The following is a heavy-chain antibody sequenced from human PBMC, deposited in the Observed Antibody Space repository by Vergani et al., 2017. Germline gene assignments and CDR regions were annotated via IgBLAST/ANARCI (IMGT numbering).Heavy chain of an antibody. V-gene: IGHV1-2*04. CDR3: AREVGATNGACAFYI. J-gene: IGHJ3*02. Sequence: QVQLVQSGAEVKKPGASVKVSCKASGYTFTGYYMHWVRQAPGQGLEWMGWINPNSGGTNYAQKFQGWVTMTRDTSISTAYMELSRLRSDDTAVYYCAREVGATNGACAFYIWGQGTMVTVSS. CDR2: INPNSGGT. D-gene: IGHD1-26*01. CDR1: GYTFTGYY.